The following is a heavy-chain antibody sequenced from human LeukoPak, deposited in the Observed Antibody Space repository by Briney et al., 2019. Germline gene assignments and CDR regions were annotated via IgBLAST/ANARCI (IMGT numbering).Heavy chain of an antibody. D-gene: IGHD3-16*01. CDR1: GFTFSSYW. V-gene: IGHV3-7*04. CDR2: IKGDGSEK. Sequence: GGSLRLSCAASGFTFSSYWMSWVRQAPGKGLEWVANIKGDGSEKYFVDSVKGRFTISRDNAKNSLYLQMNSLRVEDTAVYYCARVTRSPFGWFDPWGQGTLVTVSS. CDR3: ARVTRSPFGWFDP. J-gene: IGHJ5*02.